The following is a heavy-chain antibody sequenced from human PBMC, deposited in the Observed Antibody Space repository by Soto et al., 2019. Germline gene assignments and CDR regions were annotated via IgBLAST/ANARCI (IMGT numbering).Heavy chain of an antibody. CDR2: ISYDGNNE. D-gene: IGHD1-26*01. CDR3: ARDGYSGRSDGFDI. V-gene: IGHV3-30-3*01. CDR1: GFTFGAYT. Sequence: QVQLVESGGGVVQPGRSLRLSCVASGFTFGAYTMRWVRQPPGKGLEWVAVISYDGNNERYTDPVRGRFTVSRDNSKSTLYLQMNSLKSEDTAVYYCARDGYSGRSDGFDIWGQGTMVTVSS. J-gene: IGHJ3*02.